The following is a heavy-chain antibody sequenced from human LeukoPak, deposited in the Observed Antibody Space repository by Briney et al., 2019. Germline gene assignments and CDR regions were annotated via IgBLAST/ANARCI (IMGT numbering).Heavy chain of an antibody. CDR1: GLTFSSYW. V-gene: IGHV3-74*01. J-gene: IGHJ4*02. D-gene: IGHD1-26*01. CDR2: INSDGSST. Sequence: GGSLRLSCAASGLTFSSYWMQWVRQAPGKGLVWVSRINSDGSSTSYADSVKGRFTISRDNAKNTLYLQMNSLRAEDTAVYYCARRSSGSPPYYFGYWGQGTLVTVSS. CDR3: ARRSSGSPPYYFGY.